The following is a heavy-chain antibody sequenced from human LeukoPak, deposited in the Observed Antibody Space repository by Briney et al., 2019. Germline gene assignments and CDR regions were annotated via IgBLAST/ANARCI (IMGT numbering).Heavy chain of an antibody. J-gene: IGHJ4*02. CDR1: GYTFTSYD. CDR2: MNPNSGNT. V-gene: IGHV1-8*01. Sequence: ASVKVPCKASGYTFTSYDINWVRQATGQGLEWMGWMNPNSGNTGYAQKFQGRVTMTRNTSISTAYMELCSLRSEDTAVYYCARGVDSSSWYFDYWGQGTLVTVSS. D-gene: IGHD6-13*01. CDR3: ARGVDSSSWYFDY.